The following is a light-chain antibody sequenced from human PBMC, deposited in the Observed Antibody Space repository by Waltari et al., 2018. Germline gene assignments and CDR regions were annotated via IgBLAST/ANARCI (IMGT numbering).Light chain of an antibody. CDR3: QSADSSGTYGVV. Sequence: SYELTQPPSVSVSPGQTARITCPGDALPKQYAYWYQQKPGQPPVPVIYKDSERPSGIPERFSGSSSGTTVTLTISGVQAEDEADYYCQSADSSGTYGVVFGGGTKLTVL. CDR2: KDS. J-gene: IGLJ2*01. V-gene: IGLV3-25*03. CDR1: ALPKQY.